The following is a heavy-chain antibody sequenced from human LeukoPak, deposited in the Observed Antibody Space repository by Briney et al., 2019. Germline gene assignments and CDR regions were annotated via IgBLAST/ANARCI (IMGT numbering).Heavy chain of an antibody. CDR1: GFTFSSDG. Sequence: GGSLRLSCVASGFTFSSDGMHWVRQAPGKGLEWVAFIRYDGSSKYYADSVKGRFTMSRDNSKNTLFLQMDSLRVEDTAVYYCAKDKIWGEDYFDYWGQGTLVTVSS. CDR3: AKDKIWGEDYFDY. V-gene: IGHV3-30*02. CDR2: IRYDGSSK. D-gene: IGHD3-16*01. J-gene: IGHJ4*02.